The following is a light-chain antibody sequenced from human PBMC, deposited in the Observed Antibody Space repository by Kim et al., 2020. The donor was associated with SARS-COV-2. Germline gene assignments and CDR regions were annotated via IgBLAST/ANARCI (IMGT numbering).Light chain of an antibody. Sequence: AGEGAPLSCRAIRSVSCTYLAWYQHIRGLAPRLLNSGTSDRATGIPDRFTGSGSSTDFTLTISRLEPEDFAVYFCQQYGNSPLRSFGQGTKMDIK. V-gene: IGKV3-20*01. CDR2: GTS. CDR3: QQYGNSPLRS. J-gene: IGKJ1*01. CDR1: RSVSCTY.